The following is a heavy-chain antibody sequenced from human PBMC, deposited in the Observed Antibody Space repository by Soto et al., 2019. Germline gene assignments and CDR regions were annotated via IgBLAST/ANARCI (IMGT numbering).Heavy chain of an antibody. CDR3: TGRYCSTNTNCYRYFDS. CDR2: IRSKAYGGTT. Sequence: GGWSLCRFSKNPGKGLEWVGFIRSKAYGGTTEFAASVEDRFTISRDDSKSIAYLQMNSLNTEDTAVYYCTGRYCSTNTNCYRYFDSSGQRALVTV. CDR1: GGWS. J-gene: IGHJ4*02. V-gene: IGHV3-49*03. D-gene: IGHD2-2*01.